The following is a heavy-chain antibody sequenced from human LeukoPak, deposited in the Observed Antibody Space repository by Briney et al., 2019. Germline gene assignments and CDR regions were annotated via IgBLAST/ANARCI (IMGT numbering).Heavy chain of an antibody. Sequence: ETLSLTCAVYGGSFSDYDWSWIRQAPGKGLEWVANIKQDGSEKYYVDSVKGRFTISRDNAKNSLYLQMNSLRAEDTAVYYCVRDLYRIVVVPHYFDYWGQGTLVTVSS. CDR2: IKQDGSEK. J-gene: IGHJ4*02. D-gene: IGHD3-22*01. CDR1: GGSFSDYD. CDR3: VRDLYRIVVVPHYFDY. V-gene: IGHV3-7*01.